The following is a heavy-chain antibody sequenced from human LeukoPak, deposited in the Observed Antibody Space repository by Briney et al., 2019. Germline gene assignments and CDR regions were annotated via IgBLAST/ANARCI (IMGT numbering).Heavy chain of an antibody. Sequence: PGGSLRLSCAASGFTFSSYAMSWVRQAPGKGLEWVSAISGSGGSTYYADSVKGRFTISRDNSKNTLYLQMNSLRAEDTAVYYCAKDHRSPVTAAPSFDYWGQGTLSPSPQ. CDR3: AKDHRSPVTAAPSFDY. D-gene: IGHD2-21*02. V-gene: IGHV3-23*01. CDR2: ISGSGGST. J-gene: IGHJ4*02. CDR1: GFTFSSYA.